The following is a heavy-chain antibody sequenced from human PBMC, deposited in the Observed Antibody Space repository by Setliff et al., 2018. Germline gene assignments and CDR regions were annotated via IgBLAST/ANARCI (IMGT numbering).Heavy chain of an antibody. CDR2: IFYSDTA. CDR3: ARDRSTVIRGVTSFFYYYMDV. Sequence: KASETLSLTCTVSDGSSSSHYWSWIRQAPGKGLEWIGHIFYSDTAKYNPSLESRAAISVDSSKNQFSLKLRSVTAADTAVYYCARDRSTVIRGVTSFFYYYMDVWGGGTTVTVSS. CDR1: DGSSSSHY. D-gene: IGHD3-10*01. J-gene: IGHJ6*03. V-gene: IGHV4-59*11.